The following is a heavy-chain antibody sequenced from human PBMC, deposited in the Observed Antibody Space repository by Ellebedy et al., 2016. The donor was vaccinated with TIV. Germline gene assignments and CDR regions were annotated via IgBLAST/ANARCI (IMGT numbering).Heavy chain of an antibody. D-gene: IGHD3-9*01. CDR3: AKVTTLTHYYLTSPFFDY. J-gene: IGHJ4*02. CDR1: GGSFSGYY. V-gene: IGHV4-34*01. CDR2: INHSGSTPSGSP. Sequence: SETLSLXXAVYGGSFSGYYWSWIRQPPGKGLEWIGEINHSGSTPSGSPNYNPSLKSRVTISVDTSKNQFSLKLTSLTAADTAMYYCAKVTTLTHYYLTSPFFDYWGQGTLVTVSS.